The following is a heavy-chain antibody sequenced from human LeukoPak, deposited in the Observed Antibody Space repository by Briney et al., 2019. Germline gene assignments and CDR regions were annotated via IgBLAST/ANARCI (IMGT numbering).Heavy chain of an antibody. CDR2: IYYTGST. CDR3: ARGGNYWPQWWFDL. V-gene: IGHV4-59*01. D-gene: IGHD1-26*01. J-gene: IGHJ5*02. Sequence: SETLSLTCTVSGGSISTYYWSWIRQPPGKGLEWIGYIYYTGSTSYNPSLKSRVTMSLDASKNQFSLELNSVTPADTAVYYCARGGNYWPQWWFDLWGQGTLVTVSS. CDR1: GGSISTYY.